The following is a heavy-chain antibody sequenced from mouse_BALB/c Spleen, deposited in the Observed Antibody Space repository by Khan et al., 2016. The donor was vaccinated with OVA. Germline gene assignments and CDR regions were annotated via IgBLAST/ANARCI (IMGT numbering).Heavy chain of an antibody. J-gene: IGHJ2*01. V-gene: IGHV1-54*01. CDR3: ARGGEPGHY. CDR2: IDPGSGGT. CDR1: GYVFTNYL. Sequence: VQLQESGAELVRPGTSVKVSCKASGYVFTNYLIEWVKQRPGQGLEWIGVIDPGSGGTNYNEKFKGKTTLTADKSSSTAYMQLSSLTSDDSAFYFWARGGEPGHYWGQGTTLTVSS.